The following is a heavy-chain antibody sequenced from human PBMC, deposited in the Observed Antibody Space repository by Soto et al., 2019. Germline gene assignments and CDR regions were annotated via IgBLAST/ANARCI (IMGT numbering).Heavy chain of an antibody. V-gene: IGHV3-33*08. CDR1: GFIFSSYS. CDR3: ARDSPTLRGFDY. CDR2: IWYDGSNK. J-gene: IGHJ4*02. Sequence: GGSLRLSCAASGFIFSSYSMNWVRQAPGKGLEWVAVIWYDGSNKYYADSVKGRFTISRDNSKNTLYLQMNSLRAEDTAVYYCARDSPTLRGFDYWGQGTLVTVSS.